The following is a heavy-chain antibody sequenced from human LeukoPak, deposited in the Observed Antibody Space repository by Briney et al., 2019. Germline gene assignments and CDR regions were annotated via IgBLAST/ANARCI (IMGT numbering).Heavy chain of an antibody. D-gene: IGHD2-15*01. Sequence: GGSLRLSCAASGFSFSTYAMGWVRQAPGKGLEWVSRISGTGDSTYYADAVKGRFTISGDNSKNTLYLQMNSLRAEDTAVYYCVEDVVVIVAAKPGIWGQGTLVTVSS. J-gene: IGHJ4*02. CDR2: ISGTGDST. V-gene: IGHV3-23*01. CDR3: VEDVVVIVAAKPGI. CDR1: GFSFSTYA.